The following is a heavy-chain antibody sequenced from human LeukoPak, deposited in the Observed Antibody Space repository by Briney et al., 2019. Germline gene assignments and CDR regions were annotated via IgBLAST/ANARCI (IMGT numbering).Heavy chain of an antibody. J-gene: IGHJ4*02. CDR3: ARGRGSSWYYFDS. CDR2: IYTSGST. V-gene: IGHV4-4*07. D-gene: IGHD6-13*01. Sequence: PSETLSLTCTVSGGSNYWSWIRQPPGKGLEWIGRIYTSGSTNYNPSLKSRVTMSVDTSKNQFSLKLSSVTAADTAVYYCARGRGSSWYYFDSWGQGTLVTVSS. CDR1: GGSNY.